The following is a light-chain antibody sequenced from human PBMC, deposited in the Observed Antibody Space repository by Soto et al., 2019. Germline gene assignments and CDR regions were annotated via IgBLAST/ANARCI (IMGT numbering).Light chain of an antibody. CDR2: AAS. CDR1: QSVSNSS. V-gene: IGKV3-20*01. Sequence: EIVLTQSPGTLSLSPGERATFSCRASQSVSNSSLAWYHQKPGQAPRLLLFAASRRATGIPDTFSGSGSGTDFTLTISRLEPEDFAVYYCQQYGSLPWTFGQGTKVEIK. CDR3: QQYGSLPWT. J-gene: IGKJ1*01.